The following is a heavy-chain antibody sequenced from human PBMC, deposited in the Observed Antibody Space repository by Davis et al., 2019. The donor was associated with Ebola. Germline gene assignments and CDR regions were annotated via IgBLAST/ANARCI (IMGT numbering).Heavy chain of an antibody. CDR3: AKDKNYDFWSGYPHDAFDI. Sequence: PGGSLRLSCAASGFTFSSYAMGWVRQAPGKGLEWVSAISGSGGSTYYADSVKGRFTISRDNSKNTLYLQMNSLRAEDTAIYYRAKDKNYDFWSGYPHDAFDIWGQGTMVTVSS. J-gene: IGHJ3*02. D-gene: IGHD3-3*01. V-gene: IGHV3-23*01. CDR1: GFTFSSYA. CDR2: ISGSGGST.